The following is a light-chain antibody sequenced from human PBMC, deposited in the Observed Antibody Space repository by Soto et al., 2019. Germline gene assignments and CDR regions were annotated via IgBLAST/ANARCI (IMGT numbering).Light chain of an antibody. CDR1: IGAVTSGHF. J-gene: IGLJ2*01. CDR2: DTT. CDR3: LLSHNGGPGV. V-gene: IGLV7-46*01. Sequence: QAVVTQEPSLTVSPGGTVTLTCDSSIGAVTSGHFPYWFQQKPGQAPRTLIYDTTNKHSWTPARFSGSLLGGKAALTLSGAQPEDEAEYYCLLSHNGGPGVFGGGTKVTVL.